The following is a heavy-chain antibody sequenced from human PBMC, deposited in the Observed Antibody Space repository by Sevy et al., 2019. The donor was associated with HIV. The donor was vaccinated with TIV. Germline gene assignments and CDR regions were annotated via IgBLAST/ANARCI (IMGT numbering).Heavy chain of an antibody. CDR3: ARVRGLVEWELLDTDDACDI. D-gene: IGHD1-26*01. CDR2: IYYSGST. CDR1: GGSISSYY. V-gene: IGHV4-59*13. Sequence: SETLSLTCTVSGGSISSYYWSWIRQPPGKGLEWIGYIYYSGSTNYNPSLKSRVTISVDTSKNQCSLKLSSVTAADTAVYYCARVRGLVEWELLDTDDACDIWGQGTMDTVSS. J-gene: IGHJ3*02.